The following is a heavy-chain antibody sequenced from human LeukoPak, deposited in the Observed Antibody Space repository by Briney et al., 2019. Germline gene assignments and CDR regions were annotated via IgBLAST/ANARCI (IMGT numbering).Heavy chain of an antibody. D-gene: IGHD2-15*01. J-gene: IGHJ4*02. V-gene: IGHV1-2*06. CDR1: GYTFTGYY. Sequence: ASVKVSCKASGYTFTGYYMHWVRQDPGQGLEWMGRINPNSGGTNYAQKFQGRVTMTRDTSIFTAYMELSRLRSDDTAVYYCARDVVAAYLGSDYWGQGTLVTVSS. CDR2: INPNSGGT. CDR3: ARDVVAAYLGSDY.